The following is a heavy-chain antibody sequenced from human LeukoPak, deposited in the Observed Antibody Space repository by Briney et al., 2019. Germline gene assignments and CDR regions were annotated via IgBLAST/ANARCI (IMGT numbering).Heavy chain of an antibody. Sequence: GGSLRLSCAASGFTVGTNSMTWVRQSPGKGLEWVSVIYSGGSTYYADSVNGRFTISRDNSRNTLFLQMNSLRAEDTALYYCASARGYCGSAECYEYFQYWGQGTLVTVSS. CDR1: GFTVGTNS. CDR2: IYSGGST. V-gene: IGHV3-53*01. J-gene: IGHJ1*01. CDR3: ASARGYCGSAECYEYFQY. D-gene: IGHD2-2*01.